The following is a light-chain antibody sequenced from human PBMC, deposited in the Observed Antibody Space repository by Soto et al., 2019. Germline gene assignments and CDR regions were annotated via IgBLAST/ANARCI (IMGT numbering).Light chain of an antibody. CDR2: EVT. J-gene: IGLJ1*01. Sequence: QSALTQPPSASGSPGQSVTISCTGTSSDVGAYNFVSWYQQHPGKVPKLMLYEVTKRPSGVPDRFSGSKSGNTASLTVSGLQAEDEAEYYCSSYAGSSNVFGTGTKVTVL. CDR1: SSDVGAYNF. V-gene: IGLV2-8*01. CDR3: SSYAGSSNV.